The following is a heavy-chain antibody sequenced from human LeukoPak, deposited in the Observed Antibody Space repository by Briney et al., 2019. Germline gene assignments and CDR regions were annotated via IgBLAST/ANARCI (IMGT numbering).Heavy chain of an antibody. D-gene: IGHD6-19*01. Sequence: GESLRLSCAVSGFTFSSYEMNWVRQAPGKGLEWVSYISSSGDTVYYPDSVKGRFTISRDNAKNSLYLQMNSLRGEDTAVYYCARGGAVAGLYWGQGTLVTVSS. V-gene: IGHV3-48*03. CDR3: ARGGAVAGLY. CDR2: ISSSGDTV. CDR1: GFTFSSYE. J-gene: IGHJ4*02.